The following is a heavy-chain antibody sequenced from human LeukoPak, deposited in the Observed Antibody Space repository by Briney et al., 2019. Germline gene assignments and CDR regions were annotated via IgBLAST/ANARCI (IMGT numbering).Heavy chain of an antibody. CDR3: AIGNYGDYGDC. D-gene: IGHD4-17*01. V-gene: IGHV1-18*01. CDR2: ISTYNGNT. CDR1: GYTFTTYG. J-gene: IGHJ4*02. Sequence: GASVKVSCKASGYTFTTYGISWVRQAPGQGLEWMGWISTYNGNTKYAQKLQGRVTLTTDTSTSTVYMELRSLRSDDTAVYYCAIGNYGDYGDCWGQGTLVTVSS.